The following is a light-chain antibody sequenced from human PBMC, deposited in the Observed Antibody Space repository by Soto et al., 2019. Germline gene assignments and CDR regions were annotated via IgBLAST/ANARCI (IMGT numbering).Light chain of an antibody. Sequence: QSALTQPPSVSAAPGQKVTIYCSGSSSNIENNYVAWYQQVPGTAPRLLIYDTDKRPSGIPDRFSGSKSGTSATLGITGLQTGDEADYYCGTWDTTLSGGVFGGGTKLTVL. CDR3: GTWDTTLSGGV. V-gene: IGLV1-51*01. CDR1: SSNIENNY. J-gene: IGLJ3*02. CDR2: DTD.